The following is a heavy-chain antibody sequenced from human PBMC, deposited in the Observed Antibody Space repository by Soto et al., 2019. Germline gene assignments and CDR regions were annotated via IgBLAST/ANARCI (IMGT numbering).Heavy chain of an antibody. Sequence: QVQLVQSGTVVQRRGSSVKVSCQASGGTFSSHGMAWVRQAPGQGLEWMGGIIPTFGTPSYAPKFQGRVTITADKSTNTAYMALSCLRSEDTGVYYCASERSAQYFDFWGQGTLITVSS. CDR3: ASERSAQYFDF. V-gene: IGHV1-69*06. J-gene: IGHJ4*02. D-gene: IGHD1-26*01. CDR2: IIPTFGTP. CDR1: GGTFSSHG.